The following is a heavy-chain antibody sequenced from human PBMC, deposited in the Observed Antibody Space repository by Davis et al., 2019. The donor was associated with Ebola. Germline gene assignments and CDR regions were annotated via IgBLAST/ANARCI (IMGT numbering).Heavy chain of an antibody. CDR2: ISGSGGST. D-gene: IGHD3-10*01. CDR1: GFTFSSYA. V-gene: IGHV3-23*01. Sequence: PGGSLRLSCAASGFTFSSYAMSWVRQAPGKGLEWVSAISGSGGSTYYADSVKGRFTISRDNSKNTLYLQMNSLRAEDTAVYYCAKAGLLWFGELLYHYYGMDIWGQGTTVTVSS. CDR3: AKAGLLWFGELLYHYYGMDI. J-gene: IGHJ6*02.